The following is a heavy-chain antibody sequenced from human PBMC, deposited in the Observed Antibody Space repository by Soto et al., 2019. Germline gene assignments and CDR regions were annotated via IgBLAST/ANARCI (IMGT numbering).Heavy chain of an antibody. Sequence: EVKMVESGGGLVQPGGSLSLSCEVSGFTLSTYSMNWVRQAPGKGLEWVSFITSSGSTIYYADSVKGRFTVCRDNAKNSLFLQMNSLRDEDTAVYYCARVAIASGGVIAVTYALDVWGQGTTVTVSS. CDR2: ITSSGSTI. CDR3: ARVAIASGGVIAVTYALDV. J-gene: IGHJ6*02. D-gene: IGHD3-16*02. V-gene: IGHV3-48*02. CDR1: GFTLSTYS.